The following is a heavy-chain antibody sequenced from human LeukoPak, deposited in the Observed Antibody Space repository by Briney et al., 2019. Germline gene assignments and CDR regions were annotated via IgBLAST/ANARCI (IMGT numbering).Heavy chain of an antibody. J-gene: IGHJ4*02. CDR1: GYTFTSYG. Sequence: GASVKVSCKASGYTFTSYGISWVRQAPGQGLEWMGWISAYNGNTNYAQKLQGRVTMTTDTSTSTAYMELRSLRSDDTAVYYCARDGDTYYDFWSGVYYFDYWGQGTLVTVSS. CDR3: ARDGDTYYDFWSGVYYFDY. D-gene: IGHD3-3*01. V-gene: IGHV1-18*01. CDR2: ISAYNGNT.